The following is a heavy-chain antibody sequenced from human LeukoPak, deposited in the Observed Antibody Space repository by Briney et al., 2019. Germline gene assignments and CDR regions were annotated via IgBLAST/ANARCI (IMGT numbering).Heavy chain of an antibody. CDR2: IYTSGST. Sequence: PSETLSLTCAVYGGSFSGYYWSWIRQPAGKGLEWIGRIYTSGSTNYNPSLKSRVTISVDTSKNQFSLKLSSVTAADTAVYYCARVKYGDYVWFDYWGQGTLVTVSS. V-gene: IGHV4-59*10. CDR1: GGSFSGYY. D-gene: IGHD4-17*01. J-gene: IGHJ4*02. CDR3: ARVKYGDYVWFDY.